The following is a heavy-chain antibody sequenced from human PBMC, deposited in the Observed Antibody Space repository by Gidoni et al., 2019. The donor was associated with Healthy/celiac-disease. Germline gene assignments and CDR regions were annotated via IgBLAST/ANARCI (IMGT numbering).Heavy chain of an antibody. V-gene: IGHV1-8*01. J-gene: IGHJ5*02. CDR1: GYTFTSYD. D-gene: IGHD3-22*01. CDR2: MNPNSGNT. CDR3: ARGSYYDRSGYGWFDP. Sequence: VQLVQSGAEVKKPGASVKVSCKASGYTFTSYDINWVRQATGQGLEWMGWMNPNSGNTGYAQKFQGRVTMTRNTSISTAYMELSSLRSEDTAVYYCARGSYYDRSGYGWFDPWGQGTLVTVSS.